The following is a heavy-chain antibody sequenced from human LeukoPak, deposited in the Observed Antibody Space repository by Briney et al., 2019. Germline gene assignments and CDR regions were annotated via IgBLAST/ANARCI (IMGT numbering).Heavy chain of an antibody. CDR3: ARVAADFWSGYRDAFDI. CDR1: GGTFSSYA. D-gene: IGHD3-3*01. Sequence: ASVKVSCKASGGTFSSYAISWVRQAPGQGLEWMGGIIPIFGTANYAQKFQGRVTITTDESTSTAYMELSSLRSEDTAVYYCARVAADFWSGYRDAFDIWGQGTMVTVSS. J-gene: IGHJ3*02. CDR2: IIPIFGTA. V-gene: IGHV1-69*05.